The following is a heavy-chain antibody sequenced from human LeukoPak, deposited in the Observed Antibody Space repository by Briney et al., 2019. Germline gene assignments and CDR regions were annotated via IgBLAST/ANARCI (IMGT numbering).Heavy chain of an antibody. D-gene: IGHD3-10*01. J-gene: IGHJ4*02. Sequence: GRSLRLSCAASGFTFSSYAMHWVRQAPGKGLELVAVISYDGSNKYYADSVKGRFTISRDNSKKTLYLQMNSLRAEDTAVYYCARDRKGIIRYYFDYWGQGTLVTVSS. V-gene: IGHV3-30-3*01. CDR2: ISYDGSNK. CDR1: GFTFSSYA. CDR3: ARDRKGIIRYYFDY.